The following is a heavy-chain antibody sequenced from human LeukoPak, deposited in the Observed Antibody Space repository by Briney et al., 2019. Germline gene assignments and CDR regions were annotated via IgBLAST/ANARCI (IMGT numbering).Heavy chain of an antibody. CDR1: GFTFSNAW. CDR3: TTGRRQQLDYYYYMDV. Sequence: GGSLRLSCAASGFTFSNAWMSWVRQAPGKGLEWVGRIKSKTDGGTTDYAAPVKGRFTISRDDSKNTLYLQMNSLKTEDTAVYYCTTGRRQQLDYYYYMDVWGKGTTVTVSS. CDR2: IKSKTDGGTT. V-gene: IGHV3-15*01. D-gene: IGHD6-13*01. J-gene: IGHJ6*03.